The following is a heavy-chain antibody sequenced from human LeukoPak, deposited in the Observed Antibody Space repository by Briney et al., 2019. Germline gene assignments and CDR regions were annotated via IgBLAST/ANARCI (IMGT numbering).Heavy chain of an antibody. CDR2: VRNKANSYTT. Sequence: PGGSLRLSCAASGFTFSDHYMDWVRQAPGKGLEWLGRVRNKANSYTTEYAASVRDRFIVSRDESLNSLYLQMSSLKAEDTAVYYYARGAGMYGHYYYGMDVWGPGTTVTVSS. J-gene: IGHJ6*02. D-gene: IGHD2-8*01. CDR3: ARGAGMYGHYYYGMDV. V-gene: IGHV3-72*01. CDR1: GFTFSDHY.